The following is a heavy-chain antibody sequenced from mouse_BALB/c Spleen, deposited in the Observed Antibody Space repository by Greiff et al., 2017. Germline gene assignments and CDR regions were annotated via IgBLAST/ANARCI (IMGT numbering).Heavy chain of an antibody. V-gene: IGHV5-6*01. D-gene: IGHD2-4*01. CDR3: ARQGDYESFDY. CDR2: ISSGGSYT. J-gene: IGHJ2*01. CDR1: GFTFSSYG. Sequence: EVMLVESGGDLVKPGGSLKLSCAASGFTFSSYGMSWVRQTPDKRLEWVATISSGGSYTYYPDSVKGRFTISRDNAKNTLYLQMSSLKSEDTAMYYCARQGDYESFDYWGQGTTLTVSS.